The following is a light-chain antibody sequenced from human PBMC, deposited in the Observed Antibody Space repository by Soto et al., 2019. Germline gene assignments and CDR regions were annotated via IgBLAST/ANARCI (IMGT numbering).Light chain of an antibody. CDR2: SVS. V-gene: IGLV2-14*01. CDR1: SSDVGGYNY. Sequence: QSALTQPASVSGSPGQSITISCTGTSSDVGGYNYVSWCQQHPGKAPKLMIYSVSNRPSGVSNRFSGSKSGNTASLTISGLQAEDEADYYCSSYTSSSPVLFGGGTKLTVL. CDR3: SSYTSSSPVL. J-gene: IGLJ2*01.